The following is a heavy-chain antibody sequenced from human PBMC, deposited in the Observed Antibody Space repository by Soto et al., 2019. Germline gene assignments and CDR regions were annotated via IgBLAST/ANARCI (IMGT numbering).Heavy chain of an antibody. V-gene: IGHV1-69*05. D-gene: IGHD6-13*01. CDR1: GGTFSSYA. CDR3: GSDAGYSGSWYNWFDP. J-gene: IGHJ5*02. Sequence: QVQLVQSGAEVKKPGSSVKVSCKASGGTFSSYAISWVRQAPGQGLEWMGGIIPIFGTANYAQKFQGRVTMTTDESTSKAYMELGSMRSEDTGVDDGGSDAGYSGSWYNWFDPWGQGTLVTVSS. CDR2: IIPIFGTA.